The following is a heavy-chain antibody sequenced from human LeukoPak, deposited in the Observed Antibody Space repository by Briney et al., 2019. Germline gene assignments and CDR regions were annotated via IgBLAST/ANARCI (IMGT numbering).Heavy chain of an antibody. CDR3: ARDRERLLWFGELSSFDY. CDR2: ISAYNGNT. CDR1: GYTFTSYG. D-gene: IGHD3-10*01. J-gene: IGHJ4*02. Sequence: ASVKVSCKASGYTFTSYGISWVRQAPGQGLEWMGWISAYNGNTNYAQKLQGRVTMTTDTSTSTAYMELRSLRSDDTAVYYCARDRERLLWFGELSSFDYWGQGTLVTVSS. V-gene: IGHV1-18*04.